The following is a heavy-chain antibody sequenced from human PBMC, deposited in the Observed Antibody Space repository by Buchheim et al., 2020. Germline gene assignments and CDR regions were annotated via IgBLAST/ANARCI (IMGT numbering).Heavy chain of an antibody. V-gene: IGHV4-31*03. J-gene: IGHJ5*02. CDR2: ISYSGSA. CDR3: ARGTWDYDILTGYYSRGWFDP. CDR1: GGSINSGDYY. Sequence: QVQLQESGPGLVKPSQTLSLICTVSGGSINSGDYYWSWIRQLPGKGLEWIAYISYSGSAYYNPSLKSRATISVDTSKNHFSLRLSSVTAADTAVYYCARGTWDYDILTGYYSRGWFDPWGQGTL. D-gene: IGHD3-9*01.